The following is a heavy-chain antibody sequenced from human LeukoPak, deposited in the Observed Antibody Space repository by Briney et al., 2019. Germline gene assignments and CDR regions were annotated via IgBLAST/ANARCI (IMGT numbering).Heavy chain of an antibody. J-gene: IGHJ5*02. CDR3: ARGPFPRVVAATPLNWFDP. V-gene: IGHV1-2*06. CDR1: GYTFTGYY. CDR2: INPNSGGT. D-gene: IGHD2-15*01. Sequence: GSVKVSCKASGYTFTGYYMHWVRQAPGQGLEWMGRINPNSGGTNYAQKFQGRVTMTRDTSISTAYMELSRLRSDDTAVYYCARGPFPRVVAATPLNWFDPWGQGTLVTVSS.